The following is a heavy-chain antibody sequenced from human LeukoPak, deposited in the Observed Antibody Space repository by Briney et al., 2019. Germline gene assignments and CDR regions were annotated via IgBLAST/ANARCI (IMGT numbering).Heavy chain of an antibody. J-gene: IGHJ4*02. Sequence: RGSLRLSCAASGFTFSSYWMNWVRQAPGQGLEWVANIKQDGSAKYYVDSVKGRFTISRDNAKNSLYLQMNSLGAEDTAVYYCARDLYSSADYWGQGTLVTVSS. V-gene: IGHV3-7*05. CDR1: GFTFSSYW. CDR2: IKQDGSAK. CDR3: ARDLYSSADY. D-gene: IGHD6-25*01.